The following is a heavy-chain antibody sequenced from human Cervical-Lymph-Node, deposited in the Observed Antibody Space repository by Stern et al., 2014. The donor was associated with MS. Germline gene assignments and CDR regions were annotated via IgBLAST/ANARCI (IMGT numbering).Heavy chain of an antibody. V-gene: IGHV3-48*02. J-gene: IGHJ3*02. Sequence: EVQLVESGGGLVQPGGSLRVSCEVSGFAFTDYSMHWVRQAPGKGLEWVAYISGESGTIHYADSVKGRFTISRDNVRNSLNLQMTSLRDEDTAVYYCARDRTVVVSAAFFRFFDIWGQGTMVTVSS. CDR3: ARDRTVVVSAAFFRFFDI. CDR1: GFAFTDYS. CDR2: ISGESGTI. D-gene: IGHD2-2*01.